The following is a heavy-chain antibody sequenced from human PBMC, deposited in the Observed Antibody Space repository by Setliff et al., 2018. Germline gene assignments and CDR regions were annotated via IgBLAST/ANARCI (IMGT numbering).Heavy chain of an antibody. CDR2: IIPIFGTS. V-gene: IGHV1-69*05. J-gene: IGHJ6*02. D-gene: IGHD6-19*01. Sequence: GASVKVSCKASGGTFNTYVISWVRQAPSQGLGWMGMIIPIFGTSNYAQQFQGRVTITTDESTSTAYMELSSLISEDTAVYYCARDYPADSSGWYPYYYGMDVWGQGTTVTVSS. CDR3: ARDYPADSSGWYPYYYGMDV. CDR1: GGTFNTYV.